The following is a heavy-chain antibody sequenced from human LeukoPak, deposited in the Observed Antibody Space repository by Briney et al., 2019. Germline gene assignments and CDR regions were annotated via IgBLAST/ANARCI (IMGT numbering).Heavy chain of an antibody. J-gene: IGHJ4*02. CDR2: VSGSGGST. CDR3: VRAPVTSCSGVLCYPFDY. D-gene: IGHD2-15*01. Sequence: GETLRLSCAASGFTFSSYGMSWVRQAPGKGLEWVSAVSGSGGSTYYADSVKGRCTISRDHSKKTLYLQMNSLRAEDTAVYYCVRAPVTSCSGVLCYPFDYWGQGTLVTVSS. V-gene: IGHV3-23*01. CDR1: GFTFSSYG.